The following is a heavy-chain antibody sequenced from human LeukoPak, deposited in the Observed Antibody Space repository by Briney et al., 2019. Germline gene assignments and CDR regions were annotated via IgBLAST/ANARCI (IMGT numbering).Heavy chain of an antibody. Sequence: GGSLRLSCAASGFTFSDYYMSWIRQAPGKGLEWVSYISSSGSTIYYADSVKGRFTISRDNAKNSLYLQMNSLRAEDTAVYYCARDPALLPHCSGGSCYDYYYYMDAWGKGTTVTVSS. CDR1: GFTFSDYY. D-gene: IGHD2-15*01. V-gene: IGHV3-11*04. J-gene: IGHJ6*03. CDR3: ARDPALLPHCSGGSCYDYYYYMDA. CDR2: ISSSGSTI.